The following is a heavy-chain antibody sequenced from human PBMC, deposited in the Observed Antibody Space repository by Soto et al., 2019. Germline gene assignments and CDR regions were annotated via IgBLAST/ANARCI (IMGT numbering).Heavy chain of an antibody. D-gene: IGHD7-27*01. Sequence: QVQLVQSGAGVKKSGASVKVSCRPSGYTFAPHTMHWVRQAPGQGLEWMGWINAGNDNTHYSQKFQGRITITRDTFASTAYMELYSLTSEDTAIYYCVQLGPDYWGQGTLVTVSS. CDR3: VQLGPDY. CDR1: GYTFAPHT. V-gene: IGHV1-3*01. CDR2: INAGNDNT. J-gene: IGHJ4*02.